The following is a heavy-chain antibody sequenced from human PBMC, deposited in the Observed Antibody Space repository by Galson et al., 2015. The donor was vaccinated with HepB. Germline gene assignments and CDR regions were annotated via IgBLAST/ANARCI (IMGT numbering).Heavy chain of an antibody. J-gene: IGHJ4*02. CDR1: GGSISDYY. D-gene: IGHD6-13*01. V-gene: IGHV4-59*08. CDR2: VYHSGYT. Sequence: SESLSLTCRVAGGSISDYYWSWIRQPPGKGMEWIAYVYHSGYTNYNPSLKRRFTISLDTSKSQVSLRLNSVTAADTSVYYCARLLGITSAGNYFDFWGQGALVTVSS. CDR3: ARLLGITSAGNYFDF.